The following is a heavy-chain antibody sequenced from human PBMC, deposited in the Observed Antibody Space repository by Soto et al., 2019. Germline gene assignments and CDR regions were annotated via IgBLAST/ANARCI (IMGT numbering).Heavy chain of an antibody. CDR2: IWYDGSNK. V-gene: IGHV3-33*01. J-gene: IGHJ6*04. CDR1: GFTFSSYG. D-gene: IGHD4-4*01. CDR3: ERITPLRLTTVTQNYYYYGMEV. Sequence: GGSLRLSCAASGFTFSSYGMHWVRQAPGKGLEWVAVIWYDGSNKYYADSVKGRFTISRDNSKNTLYLQMNSLRAEDTAVYYCERITPLRLTTVTQNYYYYGMEVWGKGTRVTVAS.